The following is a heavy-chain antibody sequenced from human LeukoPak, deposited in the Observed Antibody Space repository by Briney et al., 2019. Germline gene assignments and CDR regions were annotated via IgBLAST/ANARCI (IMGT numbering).Heavy chain of an antibody. CDR3: ARGFIVVVTAPDF. J-gene: IGHJ4*02. CDR1: GFTFSSYS. CDR2: MSGSGNNI. Sequence: GGSLRLSCRASGFTFSSYSMNWVRQAPGKGLEWVSSMSGSGNNIYYADSVKGRFTISRDNAKNSLYLQMNSLRAEDTAVYYCARGFIVVVTAPDFWRQGILVTVSS. V-gene: IGHV3-21*06. D-gene: IGHD2-21*02.